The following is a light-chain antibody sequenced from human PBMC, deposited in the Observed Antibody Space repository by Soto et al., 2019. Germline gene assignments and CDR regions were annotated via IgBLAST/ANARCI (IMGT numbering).Light chain of an antibody. CDR3: MQGTHWPIT. V-gene: IGKV2-30*02. CDR1: QSLVHRDGIAY. Sequence: DVVMTQSPLSLPVTLGQPASISCRSNQSLVHRDGIAYFSWFQQRPGRSPRRLIYKVSNRGSGVPARFSGSGSGTDFALKISRVEAEDVGVYYCMQGTHWPITFGQGTRLEIK. CDR2: KVS. J-gene: IGKJ5*01.